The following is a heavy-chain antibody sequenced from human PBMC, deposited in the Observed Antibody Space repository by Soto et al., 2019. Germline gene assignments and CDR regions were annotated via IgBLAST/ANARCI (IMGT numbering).Heavy chain of an antibody. CDR1: GFTFSSYA. CDR3: ARSITMVRGGFDY. J-gene: IGHJ4*02. V-gene: IGHV3-30-3*01. Sequence: PGGSLRLSCAASGFTFSSYAMHWVRQAPGKGLEWVAVISYDGSNKYYADSVKGRFTISRDNSKNTLYLQMNSLRAEDTAVYYCARSITMVRGGFDYWGQGTLVIVSS. D-gene: IGHD3-10*01. CDR2: ISYDGSNK.